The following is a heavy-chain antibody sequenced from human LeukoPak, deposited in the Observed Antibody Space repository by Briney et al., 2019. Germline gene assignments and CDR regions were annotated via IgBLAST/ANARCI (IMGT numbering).Heavy chain of an antibody. Sequence: ASVKVSCKASGYTFTGYYMHWVRQAPGQGLEWMGWINPNSGGTNYAQKFQGRVTMTRNTSISTAYMELSSLRSEDTAVYYCARGLSPDTAMVYIYWGQGTLVTVSS. CDR1: GYTFTGYY. D-gene: IGHD5-18*01. CDR2: INPNSGGT. J-gene: IGHJ4*02. V-gene: IGHV1-2*02. CDR3: ARGLSPDTAMVYIY.